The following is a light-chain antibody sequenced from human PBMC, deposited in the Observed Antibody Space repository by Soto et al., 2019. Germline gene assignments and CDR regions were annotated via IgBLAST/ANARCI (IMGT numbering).Light chain of an antibody. CDR2: DAS. Sequence: DIQMTQSPSKKSASVGDRVTITCRASQSISDWLAWYQQKPGKAPKLLIYDASSLESGVPSRFSGSGSGTEFTLTISSLQPDDFATYYCQQYNIYPRTFGQGT. CDR1: QSISDW. CDR3: QQYNIYPRT. J-gene: IGKJ1*01. V-gene: IGKV1-5*01.